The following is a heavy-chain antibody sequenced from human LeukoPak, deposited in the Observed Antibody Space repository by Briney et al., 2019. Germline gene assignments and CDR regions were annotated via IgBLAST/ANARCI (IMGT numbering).Heavy chain of an antibody. CDR3: ARGPSSGYSYG. CDR2: IYYSGNT. CDR1: GGSISSYY. D-gene: IGHD5-18*01. V-gene: IGHV4-59*01. J-gene: IGHJ4*02. Sequence: SGTLSLTCTVSGGSISSYYWSWIRQAPGKGLEWIGYIYYSGNTNYNPSLKSRVTISIDTSKNQFSLNLSSVTAVDTAVYYCARGPSSGYSYGWGQGTLVTVSS.